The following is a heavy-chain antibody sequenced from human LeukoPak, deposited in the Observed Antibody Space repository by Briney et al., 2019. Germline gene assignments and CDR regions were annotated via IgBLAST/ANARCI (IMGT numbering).Heavy chain of an antibody. CDR1: GGSISSYY. Sequence: TSETLSLTCTVSGGSISSYYWSWIRQPPGKGLEWIGYIYYSGSTNYNPSLKSRVTISVDTSKNQFSLKLSSVTAADTAVYYCARDSTYYDFWSGLNGMDVWGQGTTVTVSS. CDR2: IYYSGST. J-gene: IGHJ6*02. CDR3: ARDSTYYDFWSGLNGMDV. D-gene: IGHD3-3*01. V-gene: IGHV4-59*01.